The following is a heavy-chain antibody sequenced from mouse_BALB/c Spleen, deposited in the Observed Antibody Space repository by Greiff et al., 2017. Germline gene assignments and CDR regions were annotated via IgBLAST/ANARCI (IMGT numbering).Heavy chain of an antibody. V-gene: IGHV2-6-7*01. D-gene: IGHD1-1*01. CDR2: IWGDGST. CDR1: GFSLTGYG. CDR3: AREGSSIPY. J-gene: IGHJ3*01. Sequence: QVQLKESGPGLVAPSHSLSITCTVSGFSLTGYGVNWVRQPPGKGLEWLGMIWGDGSTDNNSALKSRLSISKDNSKSQVFLKMNSLQTDDTARYYCAREGSSIPYWGQGTLVTVSA.